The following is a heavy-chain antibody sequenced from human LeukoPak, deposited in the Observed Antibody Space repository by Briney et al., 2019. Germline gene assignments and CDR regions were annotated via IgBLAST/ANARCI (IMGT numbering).Heavy chain of an antibody. CDR3: AKAPVTTCRGAYCYPFDY. CDR2: FSPSGGGT. D-gene: IGHD2-21*01. V-gene: IGHV3-23*01. CDR1: GFTFSNYA. J-gene: IGHJ4*02. Sequence: GGSLRLSCAASGFTFSNYAMSWVRQAPGQGLECVSAFSPSGGGTYYADSVKGRFTSSRDNSKNTLYLQVNSLRPEDAAVYYCAKAPVTTCRGAYCYPFDYWGQGTLVTVSS.